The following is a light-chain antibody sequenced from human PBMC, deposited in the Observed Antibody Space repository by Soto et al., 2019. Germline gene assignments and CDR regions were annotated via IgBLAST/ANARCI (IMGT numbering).Light chain of an antibody. Sequence: QSALTQPASVSGSPGQSITIFCTGTSSDVGGYNYVSWYQQHPGKAPKLMIYDVRNRASGASNRCSGSTSGNTASLTISGLQAEDEADYYCTSYTSSSTLYVFGTGTKVTVL. CDR2: DVR. CDR3: TSYTSSSTLYV. J-gene: IGLJ1*01. CDR1: SSDVGGYNY. V-gene: IGLV2-14*01.